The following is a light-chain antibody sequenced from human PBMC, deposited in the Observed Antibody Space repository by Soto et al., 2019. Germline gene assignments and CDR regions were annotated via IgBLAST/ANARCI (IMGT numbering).Light chain of an antibody. Sequence: EIVMTQSPATLSVTPGERATLSCWASQSVGNNLAWYQQKPGQAPRLLIYGTSTRATGIPARFSGSGSGTELTLTISGLQSEDFGVYYCQQYISWPISFGQGRRLEVK. J-gene: IGKJ5*01. CDR2: GTS. CDR1: QSVGNN. CDR3: QQYISWPIS. V-gene: IGKV3-15*01.